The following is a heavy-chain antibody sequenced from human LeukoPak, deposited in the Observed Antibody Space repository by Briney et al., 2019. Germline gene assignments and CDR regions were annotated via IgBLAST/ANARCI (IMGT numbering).Heavy chain of an antibody. J-gene: IGHJ6*03. CDR3: AREVVEAVEYYYYMDV. CDR1: GFDFSLSS. Sequence: GGSLRLSCAASGFDFSLSSMIWVRQAPGKGLQWVSYIRARSSLISYADSVRGRFTISRDDAKNSVYLQMDSLRADDTAVYYCAREVVEAVEYYYYMDVWGKGTTVTVSS. D-gene: IGHD2-15*01. V-gene: IGHV3-48*04. CDR2: IRARSSLI.